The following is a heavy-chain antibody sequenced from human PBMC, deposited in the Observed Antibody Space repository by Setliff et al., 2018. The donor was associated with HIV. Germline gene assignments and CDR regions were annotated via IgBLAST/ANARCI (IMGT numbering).Heavy chain of an antibody. V-gene: IGHV4-39*01. J-gene: IGHJ6*03. CDR1: GASISNSTSY. CDR3: ARHRDPPGTSWIYYCYYMDL. D-gene: IGHD6-13*01. Sequence: SETLSLTCTVYGASISNSTSYWGWIRQPPGKRLEWLGSIYSSGSPSYNPSLSGRLTISVDTSKNHVSLRLSSVTAADTGVYYCARHRDPPGTSWIYYCYYMDLWGEGTTVTVSS. CDR2: IYSSGSP.